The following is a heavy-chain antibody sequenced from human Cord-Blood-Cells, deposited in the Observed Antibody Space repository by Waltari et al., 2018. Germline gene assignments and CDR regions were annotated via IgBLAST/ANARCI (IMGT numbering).Heavy chain of an antibody. V-gene: IGHV3-53*01. J-gene: IGHJ3*02. Sequence: EVQLVESGGGLIQPGGSLRLSCAASGFTVSSNYMSWVRQAPGKGLEWVSVIYSGGTTYYADSVKCRSTISRDNSKTTLYLQMNSLRAEDAAVYYCARAPYSSSFAFDIWGQGTMVTVSS. CDR3: ARAPYSSSFAFDI. CDR1: GFTVSSNY. CDR2: IYSGGTT. D-gene: IGHD6-6*01.